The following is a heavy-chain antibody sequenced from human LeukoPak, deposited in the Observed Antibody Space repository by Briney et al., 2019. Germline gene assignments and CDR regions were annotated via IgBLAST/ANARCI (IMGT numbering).Heavy chain of an antibody. CDR2: INHSGST. CDR3: ARAHRRNKIFKNYYGSGSYCDY. J-gene: IGHJ4*02. CDR1: GGSFSGYY. V-gene: IGHV4-34*01. D-gene: IGHD3-10*01. Sequence: PSETLSLTCAVYGGSFSGYYWSWIRQPPGKGLEWIGEINHSGSTNYNPSLKSRVTISVDTSKNQFSLKLSSVTAADTAVYYCARAHRRNKIFKNYYGSGSYCDYWGQGTLVTVSS.